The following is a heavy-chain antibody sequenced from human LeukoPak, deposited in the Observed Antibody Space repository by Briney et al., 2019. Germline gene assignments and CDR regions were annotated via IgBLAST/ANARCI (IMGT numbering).Heavy chain of an antibody. J-gene: IGHJ6*02. V-gene: IGHV3-30-3*01. CDR2: ISYDGSNK. D-gene: IGHD2-21*02. CDR1: GFTFSSYA. CDR3: ASLAPIVVVTAVRMDA. Sequence: GGSLRLSCAASGFTFSSYAMHWVRQAPGKGLEWVAVISYDGSNKYYADSVKGRFTISRDNSKNTLYLQMNSLRAEDTAVYYCASLAPIVVVTAVRMDAWGRGTTVTVSS.